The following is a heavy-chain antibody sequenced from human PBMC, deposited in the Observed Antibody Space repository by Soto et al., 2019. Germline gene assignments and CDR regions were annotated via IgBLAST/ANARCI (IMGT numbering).Heavy chain of an antibody. CDR3: ARHSVAPRYSSSWYCFDY. Sequence: PSETLSLTCTVSGGSISSYYWSWIRQPPGKGLEWIGYIYYSGSTNYNPSLKSRVTISVDTSKNQFSLKLSSVTAADTAVYYCARHSVAPRYSSSWYCFDYWGQGTLVTVSS. V-gene: IGHV4-59*08. CDR2: IYYSGST. CDR1: GGSISSYY. D-gene: IGHD6-13*01. J-gene: IGHJ4*02.